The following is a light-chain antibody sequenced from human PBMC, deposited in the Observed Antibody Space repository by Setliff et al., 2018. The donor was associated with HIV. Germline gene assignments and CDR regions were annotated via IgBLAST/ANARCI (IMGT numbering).Light chain of an antibody. CDR1: STDVGTYNL. Sequence: QSVLTQPASVSGSPGQSITISCTGTSTDVGTYNLVSWYQQHPGKAPKVMIYEVSKRPSGSSNRFSGSKSGNTASLTISGLQPEDESDYYCCSYASGSTSLFVFGTGTKVTVL. CDR2: EVS. CDR3: CSYASGSTSLFV. J-gene: IGLJ1*01. V-gene: IGLV2-23*02.